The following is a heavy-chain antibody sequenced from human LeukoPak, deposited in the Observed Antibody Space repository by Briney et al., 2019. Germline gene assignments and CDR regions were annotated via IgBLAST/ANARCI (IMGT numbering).Heavy chain of an antibody. Sequence: GGSLRLSGVASGFTFGSYWMHWVRQSPGKGLVWLSHINYHGTRTTCAHSVERRFHVRRDNGKKTVSLEIHSVRPDDTGVYYCGREASTAFDYWGQGTLVSVSS. CDR1: GFTFGSYW. V-gene: IGHV3-74*01. CDR2: INYHGTRT. J-gene: IGHJ4*02. CDR3: GREASTAFDY. D-gene: IGHD2-2*01.